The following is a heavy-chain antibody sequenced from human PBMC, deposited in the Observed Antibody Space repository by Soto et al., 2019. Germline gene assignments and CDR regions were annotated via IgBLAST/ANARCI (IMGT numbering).Heavy chain of an antibody. CDR3: ASPLWRDDYNWGYFDL. CDR2: ISYDGSNK. CDR1: GFTFSSYA. D-gene: IGHD4-4*01. Sequence: QVQLVESGGGVVQPGRSLRLSCAASGFTFSSYAMHWVRQAPGKGLEWVAGISYDGSNKYYADSVKGRFTISRDNSKNTLYLQMNSLRAEDTAVYYCASPLWRDDYNWGYFDLWGRGTLVTVSS. V-gene: IGHV3-30-3*01. J-gene: IGHJ2*01.